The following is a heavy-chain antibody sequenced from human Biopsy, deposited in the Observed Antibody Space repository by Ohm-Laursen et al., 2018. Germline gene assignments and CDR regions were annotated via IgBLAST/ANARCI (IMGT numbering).Heavy chain of an antibody. CDR3: ARAYFYGMGTSNYFLDS. CDR1: GGSVRSPDHR. CDR2: IYYSWTT. D-gene: IGHD3-10*01. J-gene: IGHJ4*02. Sequence: GTLSLTCTVSGGSVRSPDHRWNWVRRAPGKGLEWSGNIYYSWTTLYNPSLSGRVTMDLDRSTNQFSLKLKSVTSADTAVYFCARAYFYGMGTSNYFLDSWGQGALVTVSS. V-gene: IGHV4-61*08.